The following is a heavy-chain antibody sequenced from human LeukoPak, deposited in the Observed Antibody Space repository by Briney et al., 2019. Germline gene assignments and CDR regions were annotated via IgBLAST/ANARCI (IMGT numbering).Heavy chain of an antibody. CDR1: EFSASTNY. D-gene: IGHD7-27*01. CDR3: AITREYAFDI. CDR2: FYSSGTT. J-gene: IGHJ3*02. Sequence: GGSLRLSCAASEFSASTNYMSWVRQAPGKGLEWVSFFYSSGTTFYADSVKGRFTISRDNSKNTVFLQMNSQRAEDTAMYYCAITREYAFDIWGQGTVVTVSS. V-gene: IGHV3-53*01.